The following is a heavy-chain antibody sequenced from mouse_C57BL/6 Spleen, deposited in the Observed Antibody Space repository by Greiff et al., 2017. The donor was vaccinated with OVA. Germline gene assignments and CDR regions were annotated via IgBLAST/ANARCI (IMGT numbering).Heavy chain of an antibody. J-gene: IGHJ4*01. CDR3: AREKGINDDYAMDY. Sequence: EVKLQESGAELVKPGASVKLSCTASGFNIKDYYMHWVKQRTEQGLEWIGRIDPEDGETKYAPKFQGKATITADTSSNTAYLQLSSLTSEDTDVYYCAREKGINDDYAMDYWGQGTSVTVSS. CDR2: IDPEDGET. V-gene: IGHV14-2*01. CDR1: GFNIKDYY.